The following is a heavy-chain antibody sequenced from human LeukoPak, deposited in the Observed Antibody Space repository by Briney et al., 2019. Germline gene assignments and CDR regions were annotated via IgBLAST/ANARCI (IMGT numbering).Heavy chain of an antibody. Sequence: GGSLRLSCAASGFTFSSYAMSWVRQAPGKGLEWVSAISGSGSVTYYADSVKGRFTISRDNSRNTLYLQMNSLRADDTAVYYCARAGNYYGDYDYWGQGTLVTVSS. CDR1: GFTFSSYA. CDR3: ARAGNYYGDYDY. CDR2: ISGSGSVT. J-gene: IGHJ4*02. V-gene: IGHV3-23*01. D-gene: IGHD4-17*01.